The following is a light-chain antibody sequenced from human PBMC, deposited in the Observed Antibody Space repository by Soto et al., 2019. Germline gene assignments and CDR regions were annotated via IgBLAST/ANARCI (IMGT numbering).Light chain of an antibody. CDR2: GAS. J-gene: IGKJ1*01. Sequence: ESVLTQSPGTLSLSPGERATLSCRASQSVSSQLAWYQQKPGQAPRLLIHGASSRASGTPDRFSGSGSGTDFTLTISRLEPEDFAVYYCQQYGSSPRTFGQGTKVDI. CDR3: QQYGSSPRT. CDR1: QSVSSQ. V-gene: IGKV3-20*01.